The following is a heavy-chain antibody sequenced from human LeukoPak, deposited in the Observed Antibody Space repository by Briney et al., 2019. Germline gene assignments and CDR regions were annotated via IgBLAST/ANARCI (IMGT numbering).Heavy chain of an antibody. J-gene: IGHJ4*02. D-gene: IGHD3-22*01. Sequence: GGSLRLSCAASGFAFSSNYMSWVRQAPGKGLEWVAVIYSGGSTNYSDSVKGRFTISRDNSKNMLYLQMYSLRAEDTAVYYCARGGKSGYYYGYWGQGTLVTVSS. V-gene: IGHV3-66*01. CDR2: IYSGGST. CDR3: ARGGKSGYYYGY. CDR1: GFAFSSNY.